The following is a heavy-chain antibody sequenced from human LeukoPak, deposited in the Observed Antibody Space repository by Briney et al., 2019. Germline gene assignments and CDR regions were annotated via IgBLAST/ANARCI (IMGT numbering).Heavy chain of an antibody. J-gene: IGHJ4*02. CDR3: ARIGGSGSYSGHYFDH. CDR1: GFTFTNAW. Sequence: GGSLRLSCAASGFTFTNAWMIWVRQAPGKGLVWVSRISTDGSVTSYADSVKGRFTISRDNAKNTMYLQMNSLRAEDTAVYYCARIGGSGSYSGHYFDHWGQGTLVTVSS. D-gene: IGHD3-10*01. CDR2: ISTDGSVT. V-gene: IGHV3-74*01.